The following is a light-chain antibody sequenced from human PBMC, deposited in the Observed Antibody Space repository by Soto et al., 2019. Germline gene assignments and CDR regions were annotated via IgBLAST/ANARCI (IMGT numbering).Light chain of an antibody. CDR1: RRDVGGDNY. V-gene: IGLV2-14*01. Sequence: QSALTQPASVSGSPGQSITISCTGTRRDVGGDNYVSWYQQYPGKSPKLLIYEFTHRPSGVSNRFSGSKSGNTASLTISGLQAEDAADYYCSSDTISKTLPFVFGTGTKVTVL. CDR2: EFT. CDR3: SSDTISKTLPFV. J-gene: IGLJ1*01.